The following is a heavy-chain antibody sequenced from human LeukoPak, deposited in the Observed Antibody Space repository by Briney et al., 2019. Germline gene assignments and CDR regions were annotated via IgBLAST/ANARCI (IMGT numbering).Heavy chain of an antibody. CDR3: ARRTRLRTSPDRYYLDF. Sequence: SGTLSLTCPVPGDSISSYYWSWIRQPPRQGLDWIGYIYTSGGTNYFPSLKGRVTISIDTSKNQFCLKLSSVTAADSAVYYCARRTRLRTSPDRYYLDFWGQGTVVSVSS. CDR2: IYTSGGT. J-gene: IGHJ4*02. D-gene: IGHD3-16*02. V-gene: IGHV4-4*09. CDR1: GDSISSYY.